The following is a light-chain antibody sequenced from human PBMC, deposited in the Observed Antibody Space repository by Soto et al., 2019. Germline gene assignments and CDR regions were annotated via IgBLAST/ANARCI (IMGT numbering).Light chain of an antibody. Sequence: PGERVTLSCRASQSVSSSYLTWYQQKPGQAPRLLIYGASTRATGIPARFSGSGSGTDFTLTISSLQLEDFAVYYCQQDYNLPPWTFGQGTKVEIK. J-gene: IGKJ1*01. CDR2: GAS. CDR3: QQDYNLPPWT. V-gene: IGKV3D-7*01. CDR1: QSVSSSY.